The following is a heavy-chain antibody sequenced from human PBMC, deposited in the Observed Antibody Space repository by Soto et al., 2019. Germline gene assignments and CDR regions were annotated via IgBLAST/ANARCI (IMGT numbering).Heavy chain of an antibody. CDR1: GVTISSYG. CDR2: IWYDGSNK. CDR3: ARDFKDGGSAMVYYYYYMDV. V-gene: IGHV3-33*01. J-gene: IGHJ6*03. Sequence: AGGPLRVACAAAGVTISSYGMHWVRQAPGKGLEWVAVIWYDGSNKYYADSVKGRFTISRDNSKNTLYLQMNSLRAEDTAVYYCARDFKDGGSAMVYYYYYMDVWGKGTTVTVSS. D-gene: IGHD2-15*01.